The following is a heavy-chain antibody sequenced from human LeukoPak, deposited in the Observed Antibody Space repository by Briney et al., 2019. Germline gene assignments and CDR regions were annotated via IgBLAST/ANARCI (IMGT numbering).Heavy chain of an antibody. CDR2: INHSGST. V-gene: IGHV4-34*01. Sequence: NASETLSLTCAVYCDSFNEYYWSWVRQPPGKALEWIGEINHSGSTNYNPSLKSRVTISVDKSLRQFFLRLSPVTAADTAVYYCARERASNNYYNYFDPWGQGTQVTVSS. J-gene: IGHJ5*02. CDR1: CDSFNEYY. CDR3: ARERASNNYYNYFDP. D-gene: IGHD1-1*01.